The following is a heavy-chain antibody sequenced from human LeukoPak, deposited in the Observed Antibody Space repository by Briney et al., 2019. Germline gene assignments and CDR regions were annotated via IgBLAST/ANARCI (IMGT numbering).Heavy chain of an antibody. Sequence: PGRSLRLSCAVSGFIFDDCAMHWVRQAPGKGLEWVSGIDWNSNSRGYADSVKGRFTISRDNAKNSLYLQMNSLRAEDTAVYYCARFPAPLLRPAKKDAFDIWGQGTVVTVSS. V-gene: IGHV3-9*01. J-gene: IGHJ3*02. CDR2: IDWNSNSR. CDR3: ARFPAPLLRPAKKDAFDI. CDR1: GFIFDDCA. D-gene: IGHD2-21*01.